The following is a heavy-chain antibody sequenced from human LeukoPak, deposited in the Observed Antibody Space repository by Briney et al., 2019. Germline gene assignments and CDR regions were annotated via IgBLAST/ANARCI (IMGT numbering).Heavy chain of an antibody. CDR2: ISAYNGNT. D-gene: IGHD3-22*01. V-gene: IGHV1-18*04. Sequence: ASVKVSCKASGYTFTDYYLHWVRQAPGQGLEWMGWISAYNGNTNYAQKLQGRVTMTTDTSTSTAYMELRSLRSDDTAVYYCARGGYYYDSSGYRFDYWGQGTLVTVSS. CDR1: GYTFTDYY. J-gene: IGHJ4*02. CDR3: ARGGYYYDSSGYRFDY.